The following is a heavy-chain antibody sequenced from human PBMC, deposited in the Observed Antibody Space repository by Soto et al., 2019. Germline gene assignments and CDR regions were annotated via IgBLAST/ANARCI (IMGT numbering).Heavy chain of an antibody. CDR1: GFTVSSNY. CDR3: ARTCSGGTCSFDY. Sequence: EVQLVESGGGLVQPGGSLRLSCAASGFTVSSNYMSWVRQAPGKGLEWVSVIYSGGSTYYADSVKGRFTISRDNSENTLYLQMTSLRAEYTAVYYCARTCSGGTCSFDYWGQGTLVTVSS. V-gene: IGHV3-66*01. J-gene: IGHJ4*02. CDR2: IYSGGST. D-gene: IGHD2-15*01.